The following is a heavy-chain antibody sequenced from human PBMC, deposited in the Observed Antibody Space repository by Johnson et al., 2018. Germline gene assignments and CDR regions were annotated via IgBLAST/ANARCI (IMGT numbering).Heavy chain of an antibody. Sequence: QVQLQQWGAGLLKPSETLSLTCAVYGGSFSGYYWSWIRQPPGKGLEWIGEINHSGSTNYNPSLKSRVTISVDTSKNQFTLKPSSVTAADTAVYYCARRLTFYYYDSSGYQTTTTHDAFDIWGQGTMVTVSS. CDR1: GGSFSGYY. J-gene: IGHJ3*02. V-gene: IGHV4-34*01. CDR2: INHSGST. D-gene: IGHD3-22*01. CDR3: ARRLTFYYYDSSGYQTTTTHDAFDI.